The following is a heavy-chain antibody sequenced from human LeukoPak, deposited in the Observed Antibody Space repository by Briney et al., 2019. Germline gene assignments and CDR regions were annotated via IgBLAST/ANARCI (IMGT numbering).Heavy chain of an antibody. CDR2: INHSGST. V-gene: IGHV4-34*01. J-gene: IGHJ6*03. CDR3: ARRGGYSSGYYYYYYYMDV. CDR1: GGSFSGYY. Sequence: SETLSLTCAVYGGSFSGYYWSWIRQPPGKGLEWIGEINHSGSTNYNPSLKSRVTISVDTSKNQFSLKLSSVTAADTAVYYCARRGGYSSGYYYYYYYMDVWGKGTTVTVSS. D-gene: IGHD6-19*01.